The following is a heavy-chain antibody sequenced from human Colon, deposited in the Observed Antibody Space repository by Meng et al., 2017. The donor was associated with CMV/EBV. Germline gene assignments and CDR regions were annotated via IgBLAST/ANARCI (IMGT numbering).Heavy chain of an antibody. V-gene: IGHV3-23*01. J-gene: IGHJ4*01. CDR1: GFDFSSSA. D-gene: IGHD2-21*01. CDR2: ITGSGGGP. Sequence: GESLKISCAASGFDFSSSAMTWVRQAPGKGLEWVSRITGSGGGPHYADSVKGRFTISRDNSKNTLYLQMSSLRAEDSAVYYCAKSRVGDYSYFDYWGHGTLVTVSS. CDR3: AKSRVGDYSYFDY.